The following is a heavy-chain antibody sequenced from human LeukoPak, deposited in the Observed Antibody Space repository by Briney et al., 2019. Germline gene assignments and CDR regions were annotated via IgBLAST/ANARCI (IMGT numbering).Heavy chain of an antibody. CDR1: GGSFSGYY. D-gene: IGHD6-13*01. CDR3: ARVAAAGIYYYYGMDV. CDR2: INDSGST. Sequence: SETLSLTCPVYGGSFSGYYWSWIRQPPGKGLEWIGEINDSGSTNYNPSLKSRVTISVDTSKNQLSLKLSSVTAADTAVYYCARVAAAGIYYYYGMDVWGQGTTVTVSS. J-gene: IGHJ6*02. V-gene: IGHV4-34*01.